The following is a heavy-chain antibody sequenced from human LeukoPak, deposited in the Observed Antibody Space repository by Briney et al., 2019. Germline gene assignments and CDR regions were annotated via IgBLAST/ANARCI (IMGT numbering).Heavy chain of an antibody. V-gene: IGHV3-30*03. CDR3: ASFMTTVTIPDH. D-gene: IGHD4-17*01. CDR2: ISYDGSNK. CDR1: RFTFSSYG. Sequence: GGSLRLSCAASRFTFSSYGMHWVRQAPGKGLEWVAVISYDGSNKLYADSVKGRFTISRDNAKSSLYLQMNSLSAEDTAVYYCASFMTTVTIPDHWGQGTLVTVSS. J-gene: IGHJ4*02.